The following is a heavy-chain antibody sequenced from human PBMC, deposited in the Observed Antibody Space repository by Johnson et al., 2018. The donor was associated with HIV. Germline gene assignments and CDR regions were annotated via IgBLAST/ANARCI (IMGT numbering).Heavy chain of an antibody. J-gene: IGHJ3*02. CDR2: SGSGGST. Sequence: MQLVESGGGLVRPGGSLRLSCAASGFAVSSNYMNWVRQTPGKGLEWVSAISGSGGSTYYADSVKGRFTISRDNSKNTLYLQMNSLRAEDTAVYYCARWGVVTPHAFEIWGQGTMVTVSS. CDR3: ARWGVVTPHAFEI. CDR1: GFAVSSNY. D-gene: IGHD4-23*01. V-gene: IGHV3-66*02.